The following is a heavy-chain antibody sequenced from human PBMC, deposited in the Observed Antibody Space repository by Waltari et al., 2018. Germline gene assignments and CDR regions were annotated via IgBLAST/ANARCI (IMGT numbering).Heavy chain of an antibody. Sequence: QVQLVQSGAEVKKPGASVKVSCKVPGYTLTELSMHWVRQAPGKGLEWMGGFDPEDGETIYAQTFQGRVTMTEDTSTDTAYMELSSLRSEDTAVYYCATSLPGGTQDWFDPWGQGTLVTVSS. V-gene: IGHV1-24*01. CDR3: ATSLPGGTQDWFDP. D-gene: IGHD2-15*01. CDR1: GYTLTELS. J-gene: IGHJ5*02. CDR2: FDPEDGET.